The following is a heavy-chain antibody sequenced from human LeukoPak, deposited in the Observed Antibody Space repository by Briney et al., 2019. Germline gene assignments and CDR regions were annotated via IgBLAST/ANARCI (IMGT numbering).Heavy chain of an antibody. CDR3: ARSRKNDCTSTSCYTDY. J-gene: IGHJ4*02. CDR1: GGSISSSSFY. Sequence: SETLSLTCTVSGGSISSSSFYWGWIRQPPGKGLEWIGSIYYSGSTYYNPSLKGRVTMSVDTSENQFSLKLSSVTAADTAVYYCARSRKNDCTSTSCYTDYWGQGTLVTVSS. V-gene: IGHV4-39*01. D-gene: IGHD2-2*02. CDR2: IYYSGST.